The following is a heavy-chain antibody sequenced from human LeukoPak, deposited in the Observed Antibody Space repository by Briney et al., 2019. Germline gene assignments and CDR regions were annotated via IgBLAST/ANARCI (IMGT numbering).Heavy chain of an antibody. CDR2: IIPIFGTA. J-gene: IGHJ4*02. D-gene: IGHD3-10*01. Sequence: ASVKVSCKASGGTFSSYAISWVRQAPGQGLEWMGGIIPIFGTANYAQKFQGRVTITADEPTSTAYMELSSLRSEDTAVYYCAREATMVRGVITPWAFDYWGQGTLVTVSS. V-gene: IGHV1-69*13. CDR1: GGTFSSYA. CDR3: AREATMVRGVITPWAFDY.